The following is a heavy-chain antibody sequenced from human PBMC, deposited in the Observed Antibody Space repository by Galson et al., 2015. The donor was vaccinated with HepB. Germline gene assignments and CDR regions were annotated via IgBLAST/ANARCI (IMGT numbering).Heavy chain of an antibody. CDR1: GYSFTSYW. Sequence: QSGAEVKKPGESLKISCKGSGYSFTSYWIGWVRQMPGKGLEWVGIIYPGDSDTRYSPSFQGQVTISADKSISTAYLQWNSLKASDTAMYYCARIGVPAAIRYYYYMDVWGKGTTVTVSS. CDR3: ARIGVPAAIRYYYYMDV. J-gene: IGHJ6*03. CDR2: IYPGDSDT. V-gene: IGHV5-51*01. D-gene: IGHD2-2*01.